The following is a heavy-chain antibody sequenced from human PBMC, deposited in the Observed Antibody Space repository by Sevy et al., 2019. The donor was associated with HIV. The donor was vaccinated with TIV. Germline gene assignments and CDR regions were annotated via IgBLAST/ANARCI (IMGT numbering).Heavy chain of an antibody. CDR1: GFTFRNYA. V-gene: IGHV3-23*01. D-gene: IGHD5-18*01. Sequence: GGSLRLSCAASGFTFRNYALGWVRQAPGKGLEWVSALSGSGDNAYYADSVKGRFTISRGNSKNTLNLQMKSLRAEDTAMYYCAKDIAGAYTYGYDSANFDYWGQGTLVTVSS. CDR2: LSGSGDNA. CDR3: AKDIAGAYTYGYDSANFDY. J-gene: IGHJ4*02.